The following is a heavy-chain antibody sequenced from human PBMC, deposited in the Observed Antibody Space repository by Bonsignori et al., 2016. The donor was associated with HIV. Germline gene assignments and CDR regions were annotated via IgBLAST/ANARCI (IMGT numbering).Heavy chain of an antibody. D-gene: IGHD6-13*01. CDR2: MNPNSGNT. Sequence: ASVKVSCKASGYTFTSYDINWVRQATGQGLEWMGWMNPNSGNTGYAQKFQGRVTMTRNTSISTAYMELSSLRSEDTAVYYCARAGSSWYGSYYYYYMDVWGKGTTVTVSS. CDR3: ARAGSSWYGSYYYYYMDV. J-gene: IGHJ6*03. CDR1: GYTFTSYD. V-gene: IGHV1-8*01.